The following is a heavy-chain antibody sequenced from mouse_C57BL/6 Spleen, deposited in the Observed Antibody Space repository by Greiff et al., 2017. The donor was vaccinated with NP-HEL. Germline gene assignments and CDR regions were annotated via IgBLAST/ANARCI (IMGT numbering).Heavy chain of an antibody. CDR1: GYTFTDYN. D-gene: IGHD2-5*01. CDR3: AREDYYSNDWYFDV. CDR2: INPNNGGT. J-gene: IGHJ1*03. V-gene: IGHV1-18*01. Sequence: EVQLQQSGPELVKPGASVKIPCKASGYTFTDYNMDWVKQSHGKSLEWIGDINPNNGGTIYNQKFKGKATLTVDKSSSTAYMELRSLTSEDTAVYYCAREDYYSNDWYFDVWGTGTTVTVSS.